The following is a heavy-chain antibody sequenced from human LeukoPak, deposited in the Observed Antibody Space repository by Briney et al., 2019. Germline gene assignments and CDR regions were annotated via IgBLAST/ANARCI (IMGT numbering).Heavy chain of an antibody. CDR3: TRDRGAYNLYDY. J-gene: IGHJ4*02. D-gene: IGHD1-1*01. Sequence: GGSLRLSCTASGFTLGDYAMSWIRQAPGKGLEWVGFIRGKAYGETADYAASVKGRFTISRDDSKAIAYLQMNSLKTEDTAVYHCTRDRGAYNLYDYWGQGTLVTVSS. CDR1: GFTLGDYA. CDR2: IRGKAYGETA. V-gene: IGHV3-49*03.